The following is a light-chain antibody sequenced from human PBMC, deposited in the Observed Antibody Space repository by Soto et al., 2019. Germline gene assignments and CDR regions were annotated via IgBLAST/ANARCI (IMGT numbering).Light chain of an antibody. J-gene: IGLJ7*01. V-gene: IGLV2-11*01. CDR2: DVS. CDR3: CSYAGSYTYV. CDR1: SSDVGGYKY. Sequence: QSALTQPRSVSGSPGQSVTISCTGTSSDVGGYKYVSWYQQHPGKAPKLMIYDVSYRPSGVPDCFSGSKSGNTASLTISGLQAEDEADYYCCSYAGSYTYVFGTGTQLTVL.